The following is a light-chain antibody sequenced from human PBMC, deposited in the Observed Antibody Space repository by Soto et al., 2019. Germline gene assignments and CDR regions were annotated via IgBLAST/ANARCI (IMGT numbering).Light chain of an antibody. J-gene: IGKJ3*01. V-gene: IGKV3-20*01. CDR1: QTVSSS. CDR2: GAS. Sequence: EIVLTQSPGTLSLSPGERATLSCRASQTVSSSLAWYQQKPGQAPRLLISGASSRAADIPDRFSGSGSGTDFTLTINRLEPEDFAVYYCQQYNNWPFTFGPGTKVDI. CDR3: QQYNNWPFT.